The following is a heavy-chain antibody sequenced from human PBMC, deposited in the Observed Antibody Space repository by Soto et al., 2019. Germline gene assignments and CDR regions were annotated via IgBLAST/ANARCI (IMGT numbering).Heavy chain of an antibody. Sequence: GGSLRLSCAASGFTFSYYYMSGVRQAPGKGLEWVGFIRNKANGGTTEWTTSVKGRFTISRDDSKSITYLQMKSLKTEDTAVYYCSRGSKGGGGYSGYPGVYYWGQGTLVTVSS. V-gene: IGHV3-49*04. J-gene: IGHJ4*02. D-gene: IGHD5-12*01. CDR1: GFTFSYYY. CDR2: IRNKANGGTT. CDR3: SRGSKGGGGYSGYPGVYY.